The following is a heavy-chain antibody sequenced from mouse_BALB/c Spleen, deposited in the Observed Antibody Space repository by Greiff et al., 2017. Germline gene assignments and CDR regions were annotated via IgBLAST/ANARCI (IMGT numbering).Heavy chain of an antibody. D-gene: IGHD2-4*01. CDR3: ARDRMITTSGAWFAY. CDR2: IWAGGST. J-gene: IGHJ3*01. CDR1: GFSLTSYG. Sequence: QVQLKESGPGLVAPSQSLSITCTVSGFSLTSYGVHWVRQPPGKGLEWLGVIWAGGSTNYNSALMSRLSISKDNSKSQVFLKMNSLQTDDTAMYYCARDRMITTSGAWFAYWGQGTLVTVSA. V-gene: IGHV2-9*02.